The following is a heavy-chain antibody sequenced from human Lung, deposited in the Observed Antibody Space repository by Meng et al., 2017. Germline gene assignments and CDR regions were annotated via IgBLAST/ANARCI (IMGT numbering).Heavy chain of an antibody. Sequence: QVQLVQSGAEVKKPGASVKVSCKASGYTFTSYAMHWARQAPGQRLEWMGWINAGNGNTKYSQKFQGRVTITRDTSASTAYMELSSLRSEDTAVYYCARGEGYCTNGVCSPGYWGQGTLVTVSS. J-gene: IGHJ4*02. CDR1: GYTFTSYA. D-gene: IGHD2-8*01. CDR2: INAGNGNT. CDR3: ARGEGYCTNGVCSPGY. V-gene: IGHV1-3*01.